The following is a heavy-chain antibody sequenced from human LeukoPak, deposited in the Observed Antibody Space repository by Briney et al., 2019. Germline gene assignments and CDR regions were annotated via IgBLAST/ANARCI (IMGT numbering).Heavy chain of an antibody. CDR1: GGSISSYY. Sequence: SETLSLTCNVSGGSISSYYWSWIRQPPGQGLEWIGYIYYSGSTNYNPSLKSRVTISVDTSKNQFSLKLSSVTAADTAVYYCERQGYKRDGYNWYYFDYWGQGTLVTVSS. J-gene: IGHJ4*02. CDR3: ERQGYKRDGYNWYYFDY. D-gene: IGHD5-24*01. V-gene: IGHV4-59*08. CDR2: IYYSGST.